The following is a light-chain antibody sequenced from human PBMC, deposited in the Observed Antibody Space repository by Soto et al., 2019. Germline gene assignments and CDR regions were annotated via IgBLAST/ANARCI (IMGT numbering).Light chain of an antibody. CDR3: QQYNNWTFIT. Sequence: EIFITQSPATLSVSPGERATLSCRASQSVRGNLAWYQQKPGQSPTLLIYGASSRATGIPVRFSGSGSGTEFTLTISSLQSEDFAVYYCQQYNNWTFITFGQVTRWRL. J-gene: IGKJ5*01. V-gene: IGKV3-15*01. CDR1: QSVRGN. CDR2: GAS.